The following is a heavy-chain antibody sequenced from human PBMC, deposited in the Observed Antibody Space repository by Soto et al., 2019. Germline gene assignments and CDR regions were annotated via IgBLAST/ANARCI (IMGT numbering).Heavy chain of an antibody. CDR3: ARGGYCSGGSCSGPSFEY. Sequence: QVQLQQWGAGLLKPSETLSLTCAVHGGPFSDYYWSWIRQPPGKGLEWIGEINQSGSTDYNPSLKSRVTISVDTSKNRFALKLSSVTAADTALYYCARGGYCSGGSCSGPSFEYWGHGTLVTVSS. J-gene: IGHJ4*01. V-gene: IGHV4-34*01. CDR2: INQSGST. D-gene: IGHD2-15*01. CDR1: GGPFSDYY.